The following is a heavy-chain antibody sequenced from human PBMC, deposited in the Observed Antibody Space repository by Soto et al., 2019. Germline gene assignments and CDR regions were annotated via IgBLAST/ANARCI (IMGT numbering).Heavy chain of an antibody. Sequence: EVQVLESGGDLVQPGGSLRLTCAVSGFTFTTSSINWVRQAPGKGLEWVSSISGNGYTTYYADSVTGRFTISTDNSKSXVXXXMXSLRVEDTALYYCAKGVEHSTADAFETWGQGTMVTVSS. CDR3: AKGVEHSTADAFET. CDR2: ISGNGYTT. J-gene: IGHJ3*02. D-gene: IGHD5-18*01. V-gene: IGHV3-23*01. CDR1: GFTFTTSS.